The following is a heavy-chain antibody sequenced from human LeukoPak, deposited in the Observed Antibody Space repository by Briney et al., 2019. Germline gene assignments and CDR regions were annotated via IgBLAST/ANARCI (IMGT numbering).Heavy chain of an antibody. V-gene: IGHV4-59*01. CDR2: IYYSGST. CDR1: GGSISSYY. Sequence: PSETLSLTCTVSGGSISSYYWSWIRQPPGKGLEWIGYIYYSGSTNYNPSLKSRVTISVDTSKNQFSLKPSSVTAADTAVYYCARDDPTTSDAFDIWGQRTMVTVSS. CDR3: ARDDPTTSDAFDI. D-gene: IGHD1-7*01. J-gene: IGHJ3*02.